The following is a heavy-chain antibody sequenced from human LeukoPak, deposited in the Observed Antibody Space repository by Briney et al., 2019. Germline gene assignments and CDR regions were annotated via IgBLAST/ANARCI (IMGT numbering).Heavy chain of an antibody. D-gene: IGHD5/OR15-5a*01. CDR3: AKDNGYSVYDFAFDY. Sequence: GGSLRLSCAASGFTFDDYAMHWVRQAPGKGLEWVSGISWNSGSIGYADSVKGRFTISRDNAKNSLYLQMNSLRAEDTALYYCAKDNGYSVYDFAFDYWGQGTLVTVSS. CDR2: ISWNSGSI. J-gene: IGHJ4*02. V-gene: IGHV3-9*01. CDR1: GFTFDDYA.